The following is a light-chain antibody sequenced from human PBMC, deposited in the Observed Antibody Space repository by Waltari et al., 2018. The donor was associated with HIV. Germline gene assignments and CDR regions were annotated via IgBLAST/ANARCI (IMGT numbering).Light chain of an antibody. Sequence: DIQMTQSPSLVSVSVGDRVTITCRASQGISDWLAWYQQQPGKAPKLLIYAASSLQTGVPSRFSGSGSGIVFSLTISSLQPEDFATYYCQQANSFPFTFGPGTKVDIK. J-gene: IGKJ3*01. V-gene: IGKV1-12*01. CDR3: QQANSFPFT. CDR1: QGISDW. CDR2: AAS.